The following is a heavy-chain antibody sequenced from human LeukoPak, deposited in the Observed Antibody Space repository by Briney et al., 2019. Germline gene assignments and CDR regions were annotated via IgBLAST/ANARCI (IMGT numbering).Heavy chain of an antibody. CDR2: IYYSGST. V-gene: IGHV4-59*01. CDR3: ARVRWELHPFYY. J-gene: IGHJ4*02. Sequence: SGTPSLTSTVSGGSTSSYYWSWIRQPPGKGLEWIGYIYYSGSTKYNTSPKSRVTISVDTSKNQSSLKLSSVTGADTAVYYCARVRWELHPFYYWGQGTLVTVSS. CDR1: GGSTSSYY. D-gene: IGHD1-26*01.